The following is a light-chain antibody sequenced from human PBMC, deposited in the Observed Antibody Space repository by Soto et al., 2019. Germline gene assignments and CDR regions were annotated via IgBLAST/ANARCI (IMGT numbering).Light chain of an antibody. V-gene: IGKV1-5*01. CDR1: QNIDHW. CDR2: DAS. CDR3: QRYNSNSLT. Sequence: DIQMTQSPSTLAASVGDRVTIACRASQNIDHWLAWYQLKPGKAPKFLIYDASILESGVPSRFSGSGSGTEFTLTISSLQPDDFATYYCQRYNSNSLTFGQGTRVELK. J-gene: IGKJ1*01.